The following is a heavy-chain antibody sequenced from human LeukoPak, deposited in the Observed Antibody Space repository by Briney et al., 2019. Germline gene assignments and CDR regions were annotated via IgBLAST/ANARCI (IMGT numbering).Heavy chain of an antibody. Sequence: PGGSLRLSCAASGFTFSSYAMHWVRQAPGKGLEWVAVISYDGSNKYYADSVKGRFTISRDNSKNTLYLQMNSLRAEDTAVYYCARAYSGSYYLFDYWGQGTLVTVSS. CDR2: ISYDGSNK. V-gene: IGHV3-30*04. D-gene: IGHD1-26*01. CDR3: ARAYSGSYYLFDY. CDR1: GFTFSSYA. J-gene: IGHJ4*02.